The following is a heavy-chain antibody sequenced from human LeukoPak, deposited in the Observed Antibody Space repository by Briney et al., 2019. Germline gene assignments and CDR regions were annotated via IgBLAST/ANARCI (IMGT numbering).Heavy chain of an antibody. CDR1: GGSFSSCSCY. J-gene: IGHJ4*02. CDR2: IYHSEST. CDR3: ARRLVGTTYFDY. D-gene: IGHD1-26*01. V-gene: IGHV4-61*01. Sequence: SETLSLTCTVSGGSFSSCSCYRSCMPQPPGKELVWVGYIYHSESTTYNPSLKSRVTISIDTSKNQFSLKLSSVTAADTAVYYCARRLVGTTYFDYWGQGTLVTVSS.